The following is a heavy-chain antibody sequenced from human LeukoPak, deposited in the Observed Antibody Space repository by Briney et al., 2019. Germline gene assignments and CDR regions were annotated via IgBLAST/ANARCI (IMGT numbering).Heavy chain of an antibody. Sequence: PGRSLRLSCAASGFTFDDYAMHWVRQAPGKGLEWVSSISWNSGSIGYADSVKGRFTISRDNAKNSLYLQMNSLRAEDTALYYCAKDCYSGSYLDYYYYGMDVWGQGTTVTVSS. CDR3: AKDCYSGSYLDYYYYGMDV. CDR2: ISWNSGSI. CDR1: GFTFDDYA. J-gene: IGHJ6*02. V-gene: IGHV3-9*01. D-gene: IGHD1-26*01.